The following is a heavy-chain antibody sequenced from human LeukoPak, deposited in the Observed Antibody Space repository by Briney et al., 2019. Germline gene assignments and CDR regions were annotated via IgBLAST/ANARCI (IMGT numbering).Heavy chain of an antibody. CDR2: IKQDGGEK. V-gene: IGHV3-7*04. Sequence: ETLSLTCTVSGGSISSGDYYWSWVRQAPGKGLEWVANIKQDGGEKYYEDSVKGRFTISRDNAKNSLYLQMNSLRPEDTAVYYCAGRGDGNLYYFDHWGQGTLVTASS. J-gene: IGHJ4*02. CDR1: GGSISSGDYY. D-gene: IGHD5-24*01. CDR3: AGRGDGNLYYFDH.